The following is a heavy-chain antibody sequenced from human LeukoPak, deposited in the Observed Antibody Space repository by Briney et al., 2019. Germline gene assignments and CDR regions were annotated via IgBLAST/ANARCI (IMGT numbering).Heavy chain of an antibody. CDR1: GFTFSSYA. CDR3: AKDRDYYAVDY. J-gene: IGHJ4*02. V-gene: IGHV3-23*01. CDR2: ISGSGDGT. D-gene: IGHD3-22*01. Sequence: AGASLRLSCAASGFTFSSYAMSWVRQAPGKGLDWVSAISGSGDGTYYADSVKGRFTISRDNSKNTLYLQMSTLRAEDTAVYYCAKDRDYYAVDYWGQGTLVTVSS.